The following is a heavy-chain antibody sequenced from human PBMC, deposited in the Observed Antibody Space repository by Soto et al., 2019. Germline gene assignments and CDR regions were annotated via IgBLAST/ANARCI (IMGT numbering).Heavy chain of an antibody. Sequence: QVQLQESGPGLVKPSGTLSLTCAVSGGSISSNNWWSWVRQPPGKGLEWIGEIYHTGSTNYNPSLNTRVTIPVDTSKNQFSLYLSSVTAAVTAVYYCATSSPYPAARSEGNFDYWGQGTLVTVSS. V-gene: IGHV4-4*02. J-gene: IGHJ4*02. CDR1: GGSISSNNW. CDR2: IYHTGST. CDR3: ATSSPYPAARSEGNFDY. D-gene: IGHD2-15*01.